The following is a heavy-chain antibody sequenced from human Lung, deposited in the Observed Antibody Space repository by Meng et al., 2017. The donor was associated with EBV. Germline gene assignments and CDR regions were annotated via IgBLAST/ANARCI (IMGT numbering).Heavy chain of an antibody. CDR3: ARGKLSGYRYFDY. V-gene: IGHV4-4*02. CDR2: IYHSGST. Sequence: QVRLDESGPVGGNPSGTLSLTCAVSGGSLSSSNWWSWVRQPPGKGLEWIGEIYHSGSTNYNPSLKSRVTISVDKSKNQFSLKLSSVTAADTAVYYCARGKLSGYRYFDYWGQGTLVTVSS. J-gene: IGHJ4*02. D-gene: IGHD3-3*01. CDR1: GGSLSSSNW.